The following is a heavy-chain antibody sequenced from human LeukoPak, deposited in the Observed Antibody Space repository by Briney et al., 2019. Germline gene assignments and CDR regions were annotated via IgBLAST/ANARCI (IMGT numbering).Heavy chain of an antibody. D-gene: IGHD3-22*01. CDR2: IIPIFGTA. V-gene: IGHV1-69*05. Sequence: SVTVSCKASGGTFSSYAISWVRQAPGQGLEWMGKIIPIFGTANYAQKFQGRVTITTDESTSTAYMELSSLRSEDTAVYYRARGGYPTDDAFDIWGQGTMVTVSS. CDR1: GGTFSSYA. J-gene: IGHJ3*02. CDR3: ARGGYPTDDAFDI.